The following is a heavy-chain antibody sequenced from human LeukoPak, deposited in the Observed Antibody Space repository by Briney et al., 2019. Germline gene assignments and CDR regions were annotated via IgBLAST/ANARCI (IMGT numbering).Heavy chain of an antibody. D-gene: IGHD5-12*01. V-gene: IGHV3-21*01. CDR3: ARDPPYSGYDSAWFDP. J-gene: IGHJ5*02. CDR2: ISSSSSYI. Sequence: GGSLRLSCAASGFTFISYSMNWVRQAPGKGLEWVSSISSSSSYIYYADSVKGRFTISRDNAKDSLYLQMNSLRAEDTAVYYCARDPPYSGYDSAWFDPWGQGTLVTVSS. CDR1: GFTFISYS.